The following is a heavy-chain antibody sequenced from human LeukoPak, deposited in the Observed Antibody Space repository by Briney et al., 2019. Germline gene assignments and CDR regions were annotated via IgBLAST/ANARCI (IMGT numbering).Heavy chain of an antibody. CDR3: AKGSSSGWYRPRDY. V-gene: IGHV3-23*01. Sequence: GGSLRLSCEASGFTFTNYGMTWVRQAPGKGLEWVSGISSSGGSTYYADSVKGRFTISRDNSKNTLYLQMNSLRADDTAVYYCAKGSSSGWYRPRDYWGQGTLVTVSS. CDR2: ISSSGGST. D-gene: IGHD6-19*01. J-gene: IGHJ4*02. CDR1: GFTFTNYG.